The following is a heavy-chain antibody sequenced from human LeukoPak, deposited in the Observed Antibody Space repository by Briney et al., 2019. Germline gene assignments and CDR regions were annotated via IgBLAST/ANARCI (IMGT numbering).Heavy chain of an antibody. Sequence: PGGSLRLSCAASGFTFSSYAMSCVRQAPGKGLEGVANIKQDGSEKYYVDSVKGRFTISRDNAKNSLYLQMNSLRAEDTAVYYCARGGVTRGRFLEWLSPGFVTGYMDVWGKGTTVTVSS. CDR2: IKQDGSEK. D-gene: IGHD3-3*01. V-gene: IGHV3-7*01. CDR3: ARGGVTRGRFLEWLSPGFVTGYMDV. CDR1: GFTFSSYA. J-gene: IGHJ6*03.